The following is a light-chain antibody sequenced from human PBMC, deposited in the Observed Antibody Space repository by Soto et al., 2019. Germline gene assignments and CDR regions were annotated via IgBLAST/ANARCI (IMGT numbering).Light chain of an antibody. CDR2: DAS. J-gene: IGKJ1*01. CDR1: QNINQW. CDR3: PRLNSNSRT. V-gene: IGKV1-5*01. Sequence: DIQMTQSPSTLSASVGDRVTITCRASQNINQWLAWYQQKPGKAPKFLIYDASILESGVPSRFSGTGSGTEFTFNISSLQPEELGTYLFPRLNSNSRTFGQGTKVEIK.